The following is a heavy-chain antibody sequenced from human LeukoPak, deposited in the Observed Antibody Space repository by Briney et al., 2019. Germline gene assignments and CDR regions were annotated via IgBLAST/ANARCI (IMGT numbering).Heavy chain of an antibody. CDR1: GYTFTSYG. D-gene: IGHD3-3*01. V-gene: IGHV1-18*01. CDR3: ARFALDDFWSGYFNYYYGMDV. CDR2: ISAYNGNT. J-gene: IGHJ6*02. Sequence: GASVKVSCKASGYTFTSYGISWVRQAPGQGLEWMGWISAYNGNTNYAQKLQGRVTMTTDTSTSTACMELRSLRSDDTAVYYCARFALDDFWSGYFNYYYGMDVWGQGTTVTVSS.